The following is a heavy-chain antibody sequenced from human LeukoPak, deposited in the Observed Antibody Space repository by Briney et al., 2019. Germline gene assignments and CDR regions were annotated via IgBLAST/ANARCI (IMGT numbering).Heavy chain of an antibody. J-gene: IGHJ4*02. Sequence: GGSLRLSCAASGFTFSSYNMNWVRQAPGKGLEWVSYFSSSSSTTYYADSVKGRFTISRDNAKNSLYLQMNSLRAEDTAVYYCAREYCSGGSCRFDYWGQGTLVTVSP. CDR1: GFTFSSYN. CDR2: FSSSSSTT. D-gene: IGHD2-15*01. CDR3: AREYCSGGSCRFDY. V-gene: IGHV3-48*01.